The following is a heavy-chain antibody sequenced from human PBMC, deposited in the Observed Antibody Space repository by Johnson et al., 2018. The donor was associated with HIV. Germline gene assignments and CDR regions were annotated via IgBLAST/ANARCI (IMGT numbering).Heavy chain of an antibody. J-gene: IGHJ3*02. V-gene: IGHV3-30*04. CDR2: ISYAGSNK. CDR3: AHDQWQWLVDAFDI. CDR1: GFTFSSYA. D-gene: IGHD6-19*01. Sequence: QVQVVESGGGVVQPGRSLRLSCAASGFTFSSYALHWVRQAPGKGLEWVTVISYAGSNKYYADSVKGRFTISSYNSTNTMYLQVNSLRAEETAVYYCAHDQWQWLVDAFDIWGQGTMVTGSS.